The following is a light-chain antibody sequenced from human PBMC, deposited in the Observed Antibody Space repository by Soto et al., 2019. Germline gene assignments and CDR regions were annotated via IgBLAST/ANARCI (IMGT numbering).Light chain of an antibody. CDR3: QTWDSNSPW. CDR1: KLGERY. V-gene: IGLV3-1*01. CDR2: QDN. J-gene: IGLJ3*02. Sequence: ELTQPPSVSVSPGQTASITCSGDKLGERYACWYQQKPGQSPVLVIYQDNRRPSGIPERFSGSNSGNSATLTISGTQAMDEADYYCQTWDSNSPWFGGGTKVTVL.